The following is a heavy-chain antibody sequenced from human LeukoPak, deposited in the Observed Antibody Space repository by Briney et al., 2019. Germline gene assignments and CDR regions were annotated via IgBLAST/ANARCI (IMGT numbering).Heavy chain of an antibody. D-gene: IGHD3-3*01. J-gene: IGHJ4*02. CDR3: ARSARLMKGVVEVTALDD. CDR1: GFTFSSYG. Sequence: GGSLRLSCAASGFTFSSYGMSWVRQAPGKGLEWVSAISGSGGSTYYADSVKGRFTIARDNAKNSVYLEMNSLRADDTAVYYCARSARLMKGVVEVTALDDWGQGTLVTVSS. CDR2: ISGSGGST. V-gene: IGHV3-23*01.